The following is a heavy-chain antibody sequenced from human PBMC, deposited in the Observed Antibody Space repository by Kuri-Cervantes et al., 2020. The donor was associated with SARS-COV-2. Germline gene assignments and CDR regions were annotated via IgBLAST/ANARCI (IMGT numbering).Heavy chain of an antibody. CDR1: GGSISSSSYY. Sequence: SETLSLTCTVSGGSISSSSYYWGWIRQPPGKGLEWIGSIYYSGSTYYNPSLKSRVTVSVDTSKNQFSLKLSSVTAADTAVYYCARRREITGGIYYYYYYMDVWAKGPRSPSP. V-gene: IGHV4-39*07. CDR3: ARRREITGGIYYYYYYMDV. CDR2: IYYSGST. J-gene: IGHJ6*03. D-gene: IGHD7-27*01.